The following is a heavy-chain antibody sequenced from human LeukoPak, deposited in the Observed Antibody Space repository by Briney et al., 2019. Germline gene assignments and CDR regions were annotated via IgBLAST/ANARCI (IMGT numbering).Heavy chain of an antibody. J-gene: IGHJ4*02. D-gene: IGHD1-26*01. V-gene: IGHV4-39*01. CDR1: GASISGSGYY. Sequence: SETLSLTCTVSGASISGSGYYWGWIRQPPGKGLEWIGSIYSSGSTYYNASLQSRVTISIETSKNQISLRLNSVTAADTAMYYCAKSGGDGLIDYWGQGTLVTVSS. CDR3: AKSGGDGLIDY. CDR2: IYSSGST.